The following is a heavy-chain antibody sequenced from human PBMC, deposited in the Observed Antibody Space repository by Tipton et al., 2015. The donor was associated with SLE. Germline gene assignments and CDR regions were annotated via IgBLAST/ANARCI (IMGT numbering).Heavy chain of an antibody. CDR2: IHYSVGT. CDR1: GGSFSGYY. Sequence: GLVKPSETLSLTCAVYGGSFSGYYWSWIRQPPGKGLEWIGSIHYSVGTYYNPSLKSRVTISLDTSKNQLSLRVSSVTAADTAVYYCARGPRSMGGSTRVDTWGQGTLVTVSS. CDR3: ARGPRSMGGSTRVDT. V-gene: IGHV4-34*01. D-gene: IGHD2-2*01. J-gene: IGHJ4*02.